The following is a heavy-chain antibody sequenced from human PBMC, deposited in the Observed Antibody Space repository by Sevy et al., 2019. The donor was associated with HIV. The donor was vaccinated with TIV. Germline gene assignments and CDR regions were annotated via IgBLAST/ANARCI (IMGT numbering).Heavy chain of an antibody. Sequence: SETLSLTCTVSGGSISSYYWSWIRQPPGKGLEWIGYIYYSGSTNYNPSLKSRVTISVDTSKNQFSLKLSSVTAADTAVYYCARHETYSSSWYRYYYYMDVWGKGTTVTVSS. J-gene: IGHJ6*03. V-gene: IGHV4-59*08. CDR2: IYYSGST. CDR3: ARHETYSSSWYRYYYYMDV. CDR1: GGSISSYY. D-gene: IGHD6-13*01.